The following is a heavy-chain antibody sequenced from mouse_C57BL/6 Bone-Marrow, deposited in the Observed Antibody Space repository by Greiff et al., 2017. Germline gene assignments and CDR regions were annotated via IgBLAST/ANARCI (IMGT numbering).Heavy chain of an antibody. D-gene: IGHD2-4*01. J-gene: IGHJ3*01. CDR3: TRDRIRYDYGAWLAY. CDR2: ISRGGDYI. CDR1: GFTFRSYA. Sequence: VKLVESGEGLVKPGGSLKLSCAASGFTFRSYALSWVRQTPEKRVEWVAYISRGGDYIYYADTVKGRFNISRDNARNTLYLQMSSLKSEDTAMYYCTRDRIRYDYGAWLAYWGQGTLVTVSA. V-gene: IGHV5-9-1*02.